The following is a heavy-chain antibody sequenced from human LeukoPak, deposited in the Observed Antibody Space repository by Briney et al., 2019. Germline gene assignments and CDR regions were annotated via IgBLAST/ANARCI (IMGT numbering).Heavy chain of an antibody. J-gene: IGHJ4*02. D-gene: IGHD2-8*01. CDR3: AKGRLVYAKYYFDF. CDR2: LSGSGAGT. CDR1: GFTFSDYA. V-gene: IGHV3-23*01. Sequence: GGSLRLSCAASGFTFSDYALGWVRQAPGRGLEWVATLSGSGAGTYYSDSVQGRFTISRDNSKRTLFLQMNSLRAEDTAVYHCAKGRLVYAKYYFDFWGQGTLVTVSS.